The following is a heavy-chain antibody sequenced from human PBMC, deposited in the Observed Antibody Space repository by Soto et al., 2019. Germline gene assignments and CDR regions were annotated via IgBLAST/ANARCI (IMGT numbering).Heavy chain of an antibody. D-gene: IGHD2-2*01. J-gene: IGHJ4*02. CDR3: ARRDIVVVPAAIDEIWQGMYFDY. CDR1: GGSISSSSYY. CDR2: IYYSGST. Sequence: SETLSLTCTVSGGSISSSSYYWGWIRQPPGKGLEWIGSIYYSGSTYYNPSLKSRVTISVDTSKNQFSLKLSSVTAADTAVYYCARRDIVVVPAAIDEIWQGMYFDYWGQGTLVTVSS. V-gene: IGHV4-39*01.